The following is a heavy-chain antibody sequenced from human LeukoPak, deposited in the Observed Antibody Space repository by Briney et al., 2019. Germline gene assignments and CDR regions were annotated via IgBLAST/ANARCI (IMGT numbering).Heavy chain of an antibody. Sequence: ASVKVSCKASGYTFTGYYMHWVRQAPGQGLEWMGWINPNSGGTNYAQQFQGRLTMTRDTSISTAYMELRSLRSDDTAVYYCAKDNLDYYDSSGYYPDAFDIWGQGTMVTVSS. V-gene: IGHV1-2*02. CDR1: GYTFTGYY. CDR2: INPNSGGT. J-gene: IGHJ3*02. D-gene: IGHD3-22*01. CDR3: AKDNLDYYDSSGYYPDAFDI.